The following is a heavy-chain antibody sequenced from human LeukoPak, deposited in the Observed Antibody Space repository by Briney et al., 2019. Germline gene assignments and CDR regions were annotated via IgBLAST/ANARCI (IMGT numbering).Heavy chain of an antibody. V-gene: IGHV3-74*01. Sequence: PGGSLRLSCAASGFTFSSYWMHWVRHTPGKGLVWVSRIKGDGSSTSYADSVKGRFTISRDNAKNTLYLQMNSLRAEDTAVYYCATPRRDIFNWFDPWGQGTLVTVSS. J-gene: IGHJ5*02. D-gene: IGHD3-9*01. CDR3: ATPRRDIFNWFDP. CDR1: GFTFSSYW. CDR2: IKGDGSST.